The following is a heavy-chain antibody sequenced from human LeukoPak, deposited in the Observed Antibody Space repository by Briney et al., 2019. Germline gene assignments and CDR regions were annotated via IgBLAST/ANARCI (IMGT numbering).Heavy chain of an antibody. D-gene: IGHD6-19*01. V-gene: IGHV4-4*07. J-gene: IGHJ5*02. CDR1: GDSISSYY. Sequence: SETLSLTCTVSGDSISSYYWSWIRQPAGKGLEWIGRIYTSGSTNYNPSLKSRVTMSVDTSKNQFPLKLSSVTAADTAVYYCARVRGIYSSGWLSWWFDPWGQGTLVTVSS. CDR2: IYTSGST. CDR3: ARVRGIYSSGWLSWWFDP.